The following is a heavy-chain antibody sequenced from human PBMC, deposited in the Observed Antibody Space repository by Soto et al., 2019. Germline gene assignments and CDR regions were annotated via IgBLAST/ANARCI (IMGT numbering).Heavy chain of an antibody. V-gene: IGHV3-23*01. CDR2: ISGSGGST. CDR3: AKDLIVATITGHAEYFQH. D-gene: IGHD5-12*01. CDR1: GFTFSSYA. J-gene: IGHJ1*01. Sequence: GGSLRLSCAASGFTFSSYAMSWVRQAPGKGLEWVSAISGSGGSTYYADSVKGRFTISIDNSKNTLYLQMNSLRAEDTAVYYCAKDLIVATITGHAEYFQHWGQGTLVTVSS.